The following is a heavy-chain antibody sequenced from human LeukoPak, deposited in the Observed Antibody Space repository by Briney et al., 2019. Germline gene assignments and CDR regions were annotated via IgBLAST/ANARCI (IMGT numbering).Heavy chain of an antibody. J-gene: IGHJ4*02. CDR2: ISDGGIST. Sequence: PGGSLRLSCAASGFTFSNYAMTWVRQAPGKGPEWVSAISDGGISTYYADSVGGRFTISRDNSNNTLYLQMNSLRVEDTAVYYCARAPYCIGGSCRFDYWGQGTLVTVSS. CDR3: ARAPYCIGGSCRFDY. D-gene: IGHD2-15*01. V-gene: IGHV3-23*01. CDR1: GFTFSNYA.